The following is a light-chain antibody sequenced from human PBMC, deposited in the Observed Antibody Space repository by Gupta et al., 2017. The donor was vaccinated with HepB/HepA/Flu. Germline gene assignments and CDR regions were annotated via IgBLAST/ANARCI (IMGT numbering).Light chain of an antibody. CDR3: QKRNNWPPH. CDR1: QSASSY. J-gene: IGKJ4*01. V-gene: IGKV3-11*01. Sequence: VLTQSPATLSLSPGERAPLSCRASQSASSYLAWYQQKPGQAPRLRIYDASNRATGSPAGLRGRGSGTNFKLKTSSLGPEELAFYDGQKRNNWPPHFGGGTKLEIK. CDR2: DAS.